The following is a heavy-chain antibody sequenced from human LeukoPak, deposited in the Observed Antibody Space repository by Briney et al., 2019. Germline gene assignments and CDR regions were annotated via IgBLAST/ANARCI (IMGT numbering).Heavy chain of an antibody. CDR3: ARRSMTTVVFDL. Sequence: SETLSLTCTVSGGSISSYYWSWIRQPPGKGLEWIGYIYYSGSTNYNPSLKSRVTISVDTSKNQFSLKLSSVTAADTAVYYCARRSMTTVVFDLWGRGTLVTVSS. V-gene: IGHV4-59*08. D-gene: IGHD4-23*01. CDR1: GGSISSYY. J-gene: IGHJ2*01. CDR2: IYYSGST.